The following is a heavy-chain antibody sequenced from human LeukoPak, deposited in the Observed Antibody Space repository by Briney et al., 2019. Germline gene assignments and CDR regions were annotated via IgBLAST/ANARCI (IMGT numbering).Heavy chain of an antibody. Sequence: ASVKVSCKVSGYTLTELSMHWVRQAPGKGLEWMGGFDPEDGETIYAQKFQGRVTMTEDTSTDTAYMELSSLRSEDTAVYYCARPTQGQPMAPFDYWGQGTLVTVSS. CDR1: GYTLTELS. V-gene: IGHV1-24*01. CDR3: ARPTQGQPMAPFDY. D-gene: IGHD3-10*01. J-gene: IGHJ4*02. CDR2: FDPEDGET.